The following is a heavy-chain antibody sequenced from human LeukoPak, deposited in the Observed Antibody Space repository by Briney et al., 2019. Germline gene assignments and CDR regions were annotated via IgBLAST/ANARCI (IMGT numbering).Heavy chain of an antibody. Sequence: PGGSLRLSCAASGFTFSSYSMNWVRQAPGKGLEWVSSISSSSSYIYYANSVKGRFTISRDNAKNTLYLRMNSLRAEDTAVYYCARSCCRDGYNQDENYFDYWGQGTLVTVSS. V-gene: IGHV3-21*01. D-gene: IGHD5-24*01. CDR2: ISSSSSYI. CDR3: ARSCCRDGYNQDENYFDY. J-gene: IGHJ4*02. CDR1: GFTFSSYS.